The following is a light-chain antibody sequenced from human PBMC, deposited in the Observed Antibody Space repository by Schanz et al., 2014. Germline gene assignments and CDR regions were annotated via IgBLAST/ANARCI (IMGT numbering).Light chain of an antibody. CDR1: SSDVGGYKY. Sequence: QSALTQPASVSGSPGQSIAISCTGTSSDVGGYKYVSWYQQHPGKAPKLMIYEVSKRPSGVPDRFSGSKSDNTASLTISGLQTEDEADYYCCSYAGSYTWVFGGGTKLTVL. CDR2: EVS. J-gene: IGLJ3*02. CDR3: CSYAGSYTWV. V-gene: IGLV2-11*01.